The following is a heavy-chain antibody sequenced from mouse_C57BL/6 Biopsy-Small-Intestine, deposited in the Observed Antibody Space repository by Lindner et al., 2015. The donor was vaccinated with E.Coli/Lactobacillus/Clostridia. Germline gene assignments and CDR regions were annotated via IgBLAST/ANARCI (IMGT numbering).Heavy chain of an antibody. V-gene: IGHV5-6*01. J-gene: IGHJ2*01. D-gene: IGHD3-2*02. CDR1: GFTFSSYG. CDR2: ISSSGHYI. CDR3: TRHPTAQAFDC. Sequence: VQLQESGGDLVKPGGSLKLSCAASGFTFSSYGMSWVRQTPDKRLEWVATISSSGHYIYYPDSVKGRFTISRDNAKNTLYLQMSSLKSEDTAMYYCTRHPTAQAFDCWGQGTTLTVSS.